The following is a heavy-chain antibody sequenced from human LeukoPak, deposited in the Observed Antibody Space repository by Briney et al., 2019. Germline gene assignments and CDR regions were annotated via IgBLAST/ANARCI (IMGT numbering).Heavy chain of an antibody. CDR2: ISGSGDST. CDR1: GFTFTDYY. CDR3: ARVIAVAGTERFDY. V-gene: IGHV3-23*01. D-gene: IGHD6-19*01. J-gene: IGHJ4*02. Sequence: GVSLRLSCATSGFTFTDYYMSWIRQAPGRGLEWVSGISGSGDSTYYADSVQGRFTISRDNSKNTLYLQMNSLRAEDTAVYYCARVIAVAGTERFDYWGQGTLVTVSS.